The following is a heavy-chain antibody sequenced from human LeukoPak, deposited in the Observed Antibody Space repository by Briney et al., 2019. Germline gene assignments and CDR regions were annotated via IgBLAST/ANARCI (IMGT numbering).Heavy chain of an antibody. D-gene: IGHD3-3*01. CDR2: TSAYNGNT. Sequence: ASVKVSCKASGGTFSSYAISWVRQAPGHGLEWMGWTSAYNGNTKYAQNVQGRVMMTTDTSTSTAYMELRSLRPDDTAVYFCARDRSFRSDFWSVTDAFDMWGPGTMVIVSS. CDR1: GGTFSSYA. V-gene: IGHV1-18*01. CDR3: ARDRSFRSDFWSVTDAFDM. J-gene: IGHJ3*02.